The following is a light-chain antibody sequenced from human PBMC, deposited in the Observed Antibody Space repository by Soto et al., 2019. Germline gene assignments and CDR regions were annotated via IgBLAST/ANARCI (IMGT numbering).Light chain of an antibody. CDR2: EVS. CDR1: SSDLGGYNY. J-gene: IGLJ3*02. Sequence: QSALTQPASVSGSPGQSITISCTGPSSDLGGYNYVSWYQQHPGKAPKLIIYEVSHRPSGVSNRFSGSKSGNTASLTISGIQAEDEADYYCSSYTSSSTWVFGGGTQLTVL. CDR3: SSYTSSSTWV. V-gene: IGLV2-14*01.